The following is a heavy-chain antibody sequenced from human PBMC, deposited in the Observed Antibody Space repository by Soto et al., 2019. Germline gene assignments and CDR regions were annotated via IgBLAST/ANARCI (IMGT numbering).Heavy chain of an antibody. V-gene: IGHV1-2*02. J-gene: IGHJ5*01. CDR2: TSPRTGGA. Sequence: VKVSCKTSGYTFTAYYMHWLRQAPGHGLEWLGWTSPRTGGAKYSHKFQGRVSMTRNTSITTAYIELTGLSTDDTAVYYCARSSGSYSKWFDSWGQGTLVTVSS. D-gene: IGHD3-10*01. CDR1: GYTFTAYY. CDR3: ARSSGSYSKWFDS.